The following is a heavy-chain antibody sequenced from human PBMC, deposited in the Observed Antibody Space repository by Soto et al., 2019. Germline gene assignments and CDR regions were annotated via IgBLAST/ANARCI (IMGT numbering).Heavy chain of an antibody. Sequence: GGSLRLSCAASGFTFSSYAMHWVRQAPGKGLEWVAVISYDGSNKYYADSVKGRFTISRDNSKNTLYLQMNSLRAEDTAVYYCARDQQLAYYHSSATDVSCKGTTVTVST. J-gene: IGHJ6*04. D-gene: IGHD6-13*01. CDR1: GFTFSSYA. V-gene: IGHV3-30-3*01. CDR2: ISYDGSNK. CDR3: ARDQQLAYYHSSATDV.